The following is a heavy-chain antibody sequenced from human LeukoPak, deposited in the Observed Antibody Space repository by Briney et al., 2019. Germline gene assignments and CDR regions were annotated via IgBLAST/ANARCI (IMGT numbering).Heavy chain of an antibody. CDR3: ASGGSYRFEY. Sequence: TGGSLRLSSAASGFTFSSYSMNWDRQAPGKGLEWVSHITASGTAMFYADSVKGRFTISRDNAKNSLYLQMNSLRDEDTAVYYCASGGSYRFEYWGQGTLVTVSS. CDR2: ITASGTAM. D-gene: IGHD1-26*01. V-gene: IGHV3-48*02. J-gene: IGHJ4*02. CDR1: GFTFSSYS.